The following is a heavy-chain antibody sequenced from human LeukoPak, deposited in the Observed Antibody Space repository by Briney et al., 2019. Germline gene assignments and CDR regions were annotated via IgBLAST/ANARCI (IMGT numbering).Heavy chain of an antibody. CDR3: ARHRDGYNWDAFDI. J-gene: IGHJ3*02. D-gene: IGHD5-24*01. CDR2: IYYSGST. CDR1: GGSISSYY. Sequence: ASETLSLTCTASGGSISSYYWSWIRQPPGKGLEWIGYIYYSGSTNYNPSLKSRVTISVDTSKNQFSLKLSSVTAADTAVYYCARHRDGYNWDAFDIWGQGTLVTVSS. V-gene: IGHV4-59*08.